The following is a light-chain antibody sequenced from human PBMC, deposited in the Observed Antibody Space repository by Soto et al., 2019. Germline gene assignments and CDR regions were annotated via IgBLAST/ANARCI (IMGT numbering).Light chain of an antibody. CDR3: YSFTGISTSLFV. CDR2: EVT. J-gene: IGLJ7*01. V-gene: IGLV2-23*02. Sequence: QSVLTQPASVSGSPGQSITISCTRSSRDIGTSNLVSWYQQYPGKAPKLIIYEVTKRPSGISYRFSGSKSGNTASLTISGLQPEDEATYYCYSFTGISTSLFVFGTGTQLTVL. CDR1: SRDIGTSNL.